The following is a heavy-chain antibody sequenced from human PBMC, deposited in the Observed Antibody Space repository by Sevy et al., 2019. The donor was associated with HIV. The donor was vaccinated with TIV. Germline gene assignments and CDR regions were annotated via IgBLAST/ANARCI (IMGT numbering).Heavy chain of an antibody. D-gene: IGHD1-1*01. J-gene: IGHJ6*02. CDR3: ARCWKNLGERYYYYGMDV. CDR2: ISSSGSTI. V-gene: IGHV3-11*01. Sequence: GGSLRLSCAASGFTFSDYYMSWIRQAPGKGLEWVSYISSSGSTIYYADSVKGRFTISRDNAKNSLYLQMNSLRAEDTAVYYCARCWKNLGERYYYYGMDVWGHGTTVTVSS. CDR1: GFTFSDYY.